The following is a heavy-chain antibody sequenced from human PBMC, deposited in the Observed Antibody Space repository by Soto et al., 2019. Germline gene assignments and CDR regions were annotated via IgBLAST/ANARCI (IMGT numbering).Heavy chain of an antibody. CDR1: GDSVSRDITS. D-gene: IGHD3-10*01. Sequence: QGQLQQSGPGLVKPSQTLSLTCAISGDSVSRDITSWNWIRQSPSRGLEWLGRTYYRSKWFHDYAASVKSRITINPVTSKNQFSLELNSMTPEDTAVYYCARGNALDVWGQGTVVTVSS. CDR2: TYYRSKWFH. V-gene: IGHV6-1*01. CDR3: ARGNALDV. J-gene: IGHJ3*01.